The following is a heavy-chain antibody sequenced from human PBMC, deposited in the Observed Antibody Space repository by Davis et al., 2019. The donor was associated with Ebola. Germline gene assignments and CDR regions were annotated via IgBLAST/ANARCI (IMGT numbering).Heavy chain of an antibody. CDR1: GYTFTSYA. V-gene: IGHV1-3*01. CDR2: INAGNGNP. J-gene: IGHJ5*02. Sequence: AASVKVSCKASGYTFTSYAMHWVRQAPGQRLEWMGWINAGNGNPKYSQKFQGRVTITRDTFASTAYMELSSLRSEDTAVYYCARDDRRGSYGNNWFDPWGQGTLVTVSS. D-gene: IGHD1-26*01. CDR3: ARDDRRGSYGNNWFDP.